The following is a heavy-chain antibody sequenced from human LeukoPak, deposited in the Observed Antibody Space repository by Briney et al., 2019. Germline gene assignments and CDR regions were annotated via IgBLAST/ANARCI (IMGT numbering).Heavy chain of an antibody. J-gene: IGHJ6*04. CDR1: GYTFTGYY. V-gene: IGHV1-2*02. CDR3: ARDPLHGDV. Sequence: ASVKVSCEASGYTFTGYYMHWVRQAPGQGLEWMGWINPNSGGTSYAQKFQGRVTMTRDTSISTAYMELSRLRSDDTAVYYCARDPLHGDVWGKGTTVTVSS. D-gene: IGHD4-11*01. CDR2: INPNSGGT.